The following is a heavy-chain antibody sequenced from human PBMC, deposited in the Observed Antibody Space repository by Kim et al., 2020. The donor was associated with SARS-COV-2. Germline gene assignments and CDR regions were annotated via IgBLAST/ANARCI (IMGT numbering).Heavy chain of an antibody. V-gene: IGHV3-15*01. J-gene: IGHJ4*02. Sequence: RFTISRDDSKNTLYLQMNSLKTEDTAVYYCTTVITPALLNSIAAAGTFDYWGQGTLVTVSS. CDR3: TTVITPALLNSIAAAGTFDY. D-gene: IGHD6-13*01.